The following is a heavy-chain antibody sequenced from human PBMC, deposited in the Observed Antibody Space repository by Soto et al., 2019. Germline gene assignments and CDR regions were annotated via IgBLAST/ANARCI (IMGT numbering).Heavy chain of an antibody. J-gene: IGHJ6*03. V-gene: IGHV3-30*18. Sequence: GGSLRLSCAASGFTFSSYGMHWVRQAPGKGLEWVAVISYDGSNKYYADSVKGRFTISRDNSKNTLYLQMNSLRAEDTAVYYCAKASPTNYDFWSGHTMDVWGKGTTVTVSS. CDR1: GFTFSSYG. D-gene: IGHD3-3*01. CDR2: ISYDGSNK. CDR3: AKASPTNYDFWSGHTMDV.